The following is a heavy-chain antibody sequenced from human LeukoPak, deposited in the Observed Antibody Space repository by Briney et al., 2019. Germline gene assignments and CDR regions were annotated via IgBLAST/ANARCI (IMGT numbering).Heavy chain of an antibody. CDR3: ATLGIAVAGTYYYYGMDV. Sequence: ASVKVSCKVSGHTLTELSMHWVRQAPGKGLEWMGGFDPEDGETIYAQKFQGRVTMTEDTSTDTAYMELSSLGSEDTAVYYCATLGIAVAGTYYYYGMDVWGQGTTVTVSS. V-gene: IGHV1-24*01. D-gene: IGHD6-19*01. CDR2: FDPEDGET. CDR1: GHTLTELS. J-gene: IGHJ6*02.